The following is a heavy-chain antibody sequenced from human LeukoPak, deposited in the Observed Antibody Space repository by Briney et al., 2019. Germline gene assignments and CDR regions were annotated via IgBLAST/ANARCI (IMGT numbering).Heavy chain of an antibody. J-gene: IGHJ6*03. D-gene: IGHD3-22*01. V-gene: IGHV3-21*01. CDR2: ISSTSTFI. CDR1: GFTFSRYS. CDR3: ARDYFDSSDYPQTYYYYYMDV. Sequence: GGSLRPSCAASGFTFSRYSMNWVRQAPGKGLECVASISSTSTFIYSADSVKGRFTISRDTAKNSLFLQMNSLRAEDTAIYYCARDYFDSSDYPQTYYYYYMDVWGKGTTVTVSS.